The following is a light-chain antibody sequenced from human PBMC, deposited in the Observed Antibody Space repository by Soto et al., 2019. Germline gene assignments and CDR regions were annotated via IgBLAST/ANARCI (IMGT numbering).Light chain of an antibody. CDR1: SSDVGSYNL. V-gene: IGLV2-23*02. CDR3: CSYAGSSTPVV. Sequence: QSALTQPASVSGSPGQSITISCTGTSSDVGSYNLVSWYQQHPGKAPKLMIYEVSKRPSVVSNRFSGSKSGNTASLTISGLQAEDEADYYCCSYAGSSTPVVFGGGTKVTVL. CDR2: EVS. J-gene: IGLJ2*01.